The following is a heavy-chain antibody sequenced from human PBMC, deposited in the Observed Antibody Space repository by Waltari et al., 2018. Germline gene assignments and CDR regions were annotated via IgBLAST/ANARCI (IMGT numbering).Heavy chain of an antibody. CDR2: KYCSGWT. CDR1: GSSITSHY. D-gene: IGHD3-9*01. V-gene: IGHV4-59*11. CDR3: ATTYYDILTGYNYYSYYMDV. J-gene: IGHJ6*03. Sequence: QVQLQASGTALVKPSETLSITCTASGSSITSHYWSWIRTPPGKGLEWSGYKYCSGWTNYTPPLKSRVTISVDTSKTHFSLKLSSVTAADTAVYYCATTYYDILTGYNYYSYYMDVWGKGTTVTVSS.